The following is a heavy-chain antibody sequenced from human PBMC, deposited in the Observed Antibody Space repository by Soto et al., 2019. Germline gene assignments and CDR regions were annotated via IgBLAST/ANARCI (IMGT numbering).Heavy chain of an antibody. CDR3: ARDPMYYYDSSGYTVY. V-gene: IGHV3-48*02. Sequence: PGGSLRLSCAASGFTFSSYSMNWVRQAPGKGLEWVSYISSSSSTIYYADSVKGRFTISRDNAKNSLYLQMNSLRDEDTAVYYCARDPMYYYDSSGYTVYWGQGTLVTVSS. CDR2: ISSSSSTI. J-gene: IGHJ4*02. CDR1: GFTFSSYS. D-gene: IGHD3-22*01.